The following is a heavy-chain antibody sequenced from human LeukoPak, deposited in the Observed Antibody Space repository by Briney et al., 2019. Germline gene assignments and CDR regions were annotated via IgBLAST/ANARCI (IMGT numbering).Heavy chain of an antibody. CDR3: APLSSGYDW. CDR1: GYTFTSYD. Sequence: ASVKVSCKASGYTFTSYDINWVRQATAQGLEWMGWMNPNSGNTGYAQKFQGRVTMTRNTSISTAYMDLSRLRSEDTAVYYCAPLSSGYDWWGQGTLVTVSS. CDR2: MNPNSGNT. J-gene: IGHJ4*02. V-gene: IGHV1-8*01. D-gene: IGHD5-18*01.